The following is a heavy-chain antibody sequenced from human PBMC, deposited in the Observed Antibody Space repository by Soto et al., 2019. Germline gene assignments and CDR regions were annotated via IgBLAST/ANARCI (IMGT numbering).Heavy chain of an antibody. J-gene: IGHJ4*02. Sequence: GESLKISCKGSGYSFTSYLIRWVRQMPGKGLEWMGIIYPGDSDTRYSPSFQGQVTISADKSISTAYLQWSSLKASDTAMYYCARQEGEYCSSTSCYSLDYWGQGTLVTVSS. V-gene: IGHV5-51*01. CDR3: ARQEGEYCSSTSCYSLDY. CDR2: IYPGDSDT. D-gene: IGHD2-2*02. CDR1: GYSFTSYL.